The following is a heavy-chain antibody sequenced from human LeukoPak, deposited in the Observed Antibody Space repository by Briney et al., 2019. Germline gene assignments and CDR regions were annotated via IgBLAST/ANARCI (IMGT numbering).Heavy chain of an antibody. D-gene: IGHD2-21*01. V-gene: IGHV3-30-3*01. Sequence: GGSLRLSCAASGFTFSSYDMNWVRQAPGKGLEWVAVISYDGSNKYYADSVKGRFTISRDNAKNSLYLQMNSLRAEDTAVYYCARTPPGELWENFDYWGQGTLVTVSS. CDR2: ISYDGSNK. J-gene: IGHJ4*02. CDR1: GFTFSSYD. CDR3: ARTPPGELWENFDY.